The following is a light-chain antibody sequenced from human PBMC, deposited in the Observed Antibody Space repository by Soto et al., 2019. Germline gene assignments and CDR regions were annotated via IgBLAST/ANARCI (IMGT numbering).Light chain of an antibody. CDR1: QGISSW. CDR2: AAS. V-gene: IGKV1D-12*01. J-gene: IGKJ1*01. CDR3: HQYDKSPWT. Sequence: DIQMTQSPSSVSASVGDRVTITCRASQGISSWLAWYQQKPGKAPKLLIYAASSLQSGVPSRFSGSGSGTDFTLTISRLEPEDFAVYYCHQYDKSPWTFGQGTKVEIK.